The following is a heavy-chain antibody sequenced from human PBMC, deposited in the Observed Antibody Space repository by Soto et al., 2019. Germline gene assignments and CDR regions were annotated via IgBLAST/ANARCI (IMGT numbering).Heavy chain of an antibody. D-gene: IGHD3-16*02. Sequence: QVQLQESGPGLVKPSQTLSLTCTVSGGSISSGGDYWSWIRQHPGKGLEWIVYIYYSGSTFYNPSLKRRVTISVDTSKNQFSLKLSSVTAADTAVYYCARFMITFGGVIANWFDPWGQGTLVTVSS. CDR2: IYYSGST. CDR1: GGSISSGGDY. J-gene: IGHJ5*02. V-gene: IGHV4-31*03. CDR3: ARFMITFGGVIANWFDP.